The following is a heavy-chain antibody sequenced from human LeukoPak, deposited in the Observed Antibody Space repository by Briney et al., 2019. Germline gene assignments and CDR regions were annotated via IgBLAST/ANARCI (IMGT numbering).Heavy chain of an antibody. CDR2: IIPILGIA. CDR1: GGTFSSYA. V-gene: IGHV1-69*04. J-gene: IGHJ4*02. D-gene: IGHD2-2*01. CDR3: ARSGFPIVVVPAAYFDY. Sequence: SVKVSCKASGGTFSSYAISWVRQAPGQGLEWMGRIIPILGIANYAQKFQGRVTITADKSTSTAYMELSSLRSEDTAVYYCARSGFPIVVVPAAYFDYWGQGTLVTVSS.